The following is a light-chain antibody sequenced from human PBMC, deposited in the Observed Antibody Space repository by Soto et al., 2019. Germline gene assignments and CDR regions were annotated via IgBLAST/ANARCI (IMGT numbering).Light chain of an antibody. CDR3: SSFSGSNNYV. CDR1: SSDVGDYNF. J-gene: IGLJ1*01. CDR2: EVS. Sequence: QSALTQPPSASGSPGQSVTISCTGTSSDVGDYNFVSWYQQHPGKAPKLMIYEVSERPSGVPDRFSGSKSGNTASLTVSGLQAEDEVDYYCSSFSGSNNYVFGTGTKVTVL. V-gene: IGLV2-8*01.